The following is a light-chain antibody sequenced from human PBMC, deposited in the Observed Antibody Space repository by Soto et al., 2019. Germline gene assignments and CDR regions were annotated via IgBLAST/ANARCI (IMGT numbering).Light chain of an antibody. CDR2: DTS. Sequence: VMWLSTAPLSVSQGEGAALCCRASQGIGDTLAWYQQKPGQTPRLLIYDTSTRATGVPARFSGSRSGPEFTLTISSLEPEDFAVYYCQQRSNWPWTFGQGTKVDIK. CDR3: QQRSNWPWT. CDR1: QGIGDT. V-gene: IGKV3D-11*01. J-gene: IGKJ1*01.